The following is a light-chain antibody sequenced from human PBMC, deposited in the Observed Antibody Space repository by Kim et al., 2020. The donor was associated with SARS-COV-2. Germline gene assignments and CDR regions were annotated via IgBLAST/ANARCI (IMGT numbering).Light chain of an antibody. CDR2: TAS. J-gene: IGLJ3*02. CDR1: TGAVTSGYY. CDR3: LLYYGGVWV. Sequence: PGGAVTLTCASNTGAVTSGYYPNWFQLKPGQAPRSMIHTASGRHSWTPARFSGSLLGGKAALTLSGVQPEDEAEYYCLLYYGGVWVFGGGTKLTVL. V-gene: IGLV7-43*01.